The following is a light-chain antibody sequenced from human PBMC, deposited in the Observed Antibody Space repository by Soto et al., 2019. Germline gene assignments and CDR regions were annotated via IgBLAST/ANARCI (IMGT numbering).Light chain of an antibody. CDR3: CSYGGSSGV. V-gene: IGLV2-23*02. Sequence: QSALTQPASVSGSPGQSITISCTGTSSDVGSHNLVSWYQQHPGQAPKLMIYEVSKRPLGVSTRFSASKSGNTASLTISGLQAEDEADYYCCSYGGSSGVFGGGTQLTVL. J-gene: IGLJ7*01. CDR1: SSDVGSHNL. CDR2: EVS.